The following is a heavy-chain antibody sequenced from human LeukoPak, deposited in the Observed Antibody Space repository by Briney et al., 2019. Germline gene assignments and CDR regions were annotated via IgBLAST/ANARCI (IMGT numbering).Heavy chain of an antibody. V-gene: IGHV1-46*01. CDR2: INPSGGST. D-gene: IGHD3-16*01. CDR1: GYTFTSYY. Sequence: ASVKVSCMASGYTFTSYYMHWVRQAPGQGLEWMGIINPSGGSTSYAQKFQGRVTMTRDTSTSTVYMELSSLRSEDTAVYYCASNGLFGTHGAPFDYWGQGTLVTVSS. J-gene: IGHJ4*02. CDR3: ASNGLFGTHGAPFDY.